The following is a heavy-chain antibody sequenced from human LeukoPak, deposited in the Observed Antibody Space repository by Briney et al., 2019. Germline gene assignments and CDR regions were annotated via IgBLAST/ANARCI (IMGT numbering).Heavy chain of an antibody. CDR3: ARDQVGARGSFDI. J-gene: IGHJ3*02. CDR1: GFTFDDYT. D-gene: IGHD6-6*01. CDR2: ISWDGGST. Sequence: GGSLRLSCAASGFTFDDYTMHWVRQAPGKGLEWVSLISWDGGSTYYADSVKGRFTISRDNAKNSLYLQMNSLRAEDTAVYYCARDQVGARGSFDIWGQGTMVTVSS. V-gene: IGHV3-43*01.